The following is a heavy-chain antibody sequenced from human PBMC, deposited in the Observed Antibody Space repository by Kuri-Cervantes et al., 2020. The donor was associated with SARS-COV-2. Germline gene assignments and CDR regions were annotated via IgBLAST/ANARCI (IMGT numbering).Heavy chain of an antibody. J-gene: IGHJ6*02. V-gene: IGHV3-21*04. CDR1: GFTFSSYS. D-gene: IGHD3-3*01. CDR3: AIVITIFGVAPYRDGYYYGMDV. CDR2: ISSSSSYI. Sequence: ETLSLTCAASGFTFSSYSMNWVRQAPGKGLEWVSSISSSSSYIYYADSVKGRFTISRDNAKNSLYLQMNSLRAEDTAVYYCAIVITIFGVAPYRDGYYYGMDVWGQGTTVTVSS.